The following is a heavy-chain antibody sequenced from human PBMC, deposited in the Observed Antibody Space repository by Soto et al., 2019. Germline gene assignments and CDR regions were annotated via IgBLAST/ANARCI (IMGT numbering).Heavy chain of an antibody. CDR1: GFTFSTYG. Sequence: EVQLVESGGDLIQPGESLRLSCAASGFTFSTYGMNWVRQAPGKGLEWISFISGNRKSIYYADSVKGRFIISRDNAKNSLYLQMDSLRAEDTAVYYCARDLYGSTLYYWGQGTLVTVSS. D-gene: IGHD3-10*01. V-gene: IGHV3-48*01. CDR2: ISGNRKSI. J-gene: IGHJ4*02. CDR3: ARDLYGSTLYY.